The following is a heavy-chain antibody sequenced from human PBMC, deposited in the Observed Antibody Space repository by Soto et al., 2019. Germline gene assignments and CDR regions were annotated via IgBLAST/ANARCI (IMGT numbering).Heavy chain of an antibody. J-gene: IGHJ6*02. V-gene: IGHV1-69*01. Sequence: QVQLVQSGAEMQQPGASVRVSCEASGGTFSKYAFSWVRQAPGQGLEWLGGTIPMFGTPNYAQKFQGRVAISADESTATVYMELSSLRSEDTAVYFCARPLRDRNYYYGMAVWGQGTTVTVSS. CDR1: GGTFSKYA. D-gene: IGHD3-22*01. CDR3: ARPLRDRNYYYGMAV. CDR2: TIPMFGTP.